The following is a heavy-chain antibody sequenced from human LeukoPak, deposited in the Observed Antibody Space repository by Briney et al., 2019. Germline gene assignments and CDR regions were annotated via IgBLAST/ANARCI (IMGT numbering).Heavy chain of an antibody. D-gene: IGHD2-8*01. Sequence: GGSLRLSCAASGFTFSSFAMSWVRQAPGKGLEWVSAITGGGGNTYYADSVKGRFTISRDNAKNSLYLQMNSLRAEDTAVYYCARDYWVTQWVGVYWGQGTLVTVSS. CDR3: ARDYWVTQWVGVY. CDR1: GFTFSSFA. J-gene: IGHJ4*02. V-gene: IGHV3-23*01. CDR2: ITGGGGNT.